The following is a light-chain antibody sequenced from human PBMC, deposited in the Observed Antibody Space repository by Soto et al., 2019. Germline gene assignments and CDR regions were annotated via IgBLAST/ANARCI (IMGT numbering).Light chain of an antibody. CDR1: QSVINSY. V-gene: IGKV3D-20*02. J-gene: IGKJ1*01. Sequence: EVVLTQSPGTLSLSSGERATLSCRASQSVINSYLAWYQQKPGQAPRLLLYGAYNRATGIPDRFSGSGSGTDFTLTITSLEPEDFAVYYCQQRSNWPPTFGQGTKVDI. CDR3: QQRSNWPPT. CDR2: GAY.